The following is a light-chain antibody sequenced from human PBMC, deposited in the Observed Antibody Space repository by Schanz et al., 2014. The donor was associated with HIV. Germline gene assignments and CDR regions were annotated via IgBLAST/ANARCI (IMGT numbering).Light chain of an antibody. Sequence: QSALTQPASVSGSPGQSITISCTGTSSDVGSYNLVSWYQQHPGKAPRLMIYEVSKRPSGVSNRFSGSKSGNTASLTISGLQAEDEADYFCSSYTSSLTRVFGTGTKLTVL. CDR2: EVS. CDR1: SSDVGSYNL. J-gene: IGLJ1*01. CDR3: SSYTSSLTRV. V-gene: IGLV2-14*02.